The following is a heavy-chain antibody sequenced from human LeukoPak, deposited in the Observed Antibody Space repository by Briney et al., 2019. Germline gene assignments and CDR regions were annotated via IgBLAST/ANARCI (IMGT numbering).Heavy chain of an antibody. CDR2: ISGSGGST. CDR1: GFTFSSYA. V-gene: IGHV3-23*01. D-gene: IGHD3-22*01. CDR3: AKGYYDSSGYYFGDY. J-gene: IGHJ4*02. Sequence: PGGSLRLSCAASGFTFSSYAMSWVRQAPGKGLEWVSAISGSGGSTYYADSVKGRFTISRDNSKNTLYLQMDSLRAEDTAVYYCAKGYYDSSGYYFGDYWGQGTLVTVSS.